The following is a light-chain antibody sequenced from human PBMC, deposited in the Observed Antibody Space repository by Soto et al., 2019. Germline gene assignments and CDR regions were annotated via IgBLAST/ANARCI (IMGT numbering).Light chain of an antibody. Sequence: EIVLTQSPGTLSLSPGERTTLSCRASQSVSSSFLDWYQQRPGQAPRLLIYGASARATGIPDRFSGSGSGTDFTLTISRLEPEDFAVYYCQQYGSSVVFGQGTKLEIK. CDR3: QQYGSSVV. J-gene: IGKJ2*01. V-gene: IGKV3-20*01. CDR2: GAS. CDR1: QSVSSSF.